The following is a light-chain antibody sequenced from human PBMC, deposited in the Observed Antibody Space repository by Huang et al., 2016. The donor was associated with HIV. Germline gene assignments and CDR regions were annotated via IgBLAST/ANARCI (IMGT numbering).Light chain of an antibody. CDR2: ATY. CDR3: QQYESWPPLT. CDR1: QSVRDK. V-gene: IGKV3-15*01. J-gene: IGKJ4*01. Sequence: EIVMTQSPDTLSVSPGERATLSCRASQSVRDKLAWYQQKPGQAPRLLLHATYTRAAGVPARFSGSGSGTEFTLTISSLQSEDCGVYYCQQYESWPPLTFGGGTKVEIK.